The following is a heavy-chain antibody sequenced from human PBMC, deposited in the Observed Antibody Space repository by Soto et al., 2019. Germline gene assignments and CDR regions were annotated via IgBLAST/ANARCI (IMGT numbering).Heavy chain of an antibody. Sequence: PSETLSLTCTVSGGSISSYYWSWIRQPPGKGLEWIGYIYYSGSTNYNPSLKSRVTISVDTSKNQFSLKLSSVTAADTAVYYCARVKIRYYYDSSGPDAFDIWGQGTMVTVSS. CDR3: ARVKIRYYYDSSGPDAFDI. V-gene: IGHV4-59*01. D-gene: IGHD3-22*01. CDR2: IYYSGST. CDR1: GGSISSYY. J-gene: IGHJ3*02.